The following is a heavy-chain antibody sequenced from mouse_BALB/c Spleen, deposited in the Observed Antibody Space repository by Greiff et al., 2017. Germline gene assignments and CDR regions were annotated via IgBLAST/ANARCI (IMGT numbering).Heavy chain of an antibody. V-gene: IGHV5-9-3*01. CDR1: GFTFSSYA. D-gene: IGHD2-3*01. CDR3: AREDGPAWFAY. Sequence: EVQGVESGGGLVKPGGSLKLSCAASGFTFSSYAMSWVRQTPEKRLEWVATISSGGSYTYYPDSVKGRFTISRDNAKNTLYLQMSSLRSEDTAMYYCAREDGPAWFAYWGQGTLVTVSA. J-gene: IGHJ3*01. CDR2: ISSGGSYT.